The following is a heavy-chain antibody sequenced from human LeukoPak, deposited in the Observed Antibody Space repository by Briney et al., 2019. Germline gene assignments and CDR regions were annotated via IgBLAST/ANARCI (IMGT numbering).Heavy chain of an antibody. CDR3: AREGEVTVFDY. V-gene: IGHV4-38-2*02. Sequence: SETLSLTCTVSGYSISSGYYWGWIRQPPGKGLEWIGSIYHSGSTYYNPPLKSRVTISVDTSKNQFSLKLSSVTAADTAVYYCAREGEVTVFDYWGQGTLVTVSS. D-gene: IGHD2-21*02. CDR1: GYSISSGYY. J-gene: IGHJ4*02. CDR2: IYHSGST.